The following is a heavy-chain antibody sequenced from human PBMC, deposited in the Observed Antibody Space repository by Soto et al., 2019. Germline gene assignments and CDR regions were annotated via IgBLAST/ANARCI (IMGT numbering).Heavy chain of an antibody. CDR3: ARGYVRATAYFAA. D-gene: IGHD2-21*02. CDR2: INQSGRT. V-gene: IGHV4-34*01. CDR1: DGSFIGYF. Sequence: QVELQQWGPGLVKPSETLSLTCTIHDGSFIGYFWSWIRQSPEKGLERIGEINQSGRTSYNLSLRSRVTISVDTSTNHFSLKLTSVTAADTAVYYCARGYVRATAYFAAWGQGSPVIVSS. J-gene: IGHJ4*02.